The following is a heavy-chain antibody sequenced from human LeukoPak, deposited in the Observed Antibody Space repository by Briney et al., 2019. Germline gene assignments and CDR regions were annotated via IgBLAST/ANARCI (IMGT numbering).Heavy chain of an antibody. J-gene: IGHJ6*02. V-gene: IGHV1-2*02. CDR2: INPNSGGT. CDR3: AARGSDYYGMDV. CDR1: GYTFTGYY. Sequence: ASVTVSCKASGYTFTGYYMHWVRQAPGQGLEWMGWINPNSGGTNYAQKFQGRVAMTRDTSISTAYMELSRLRSDDTAVYYCAARGSDYYGMDVWGQGTTVTVSS. D-gene: IGHD1-1*01.